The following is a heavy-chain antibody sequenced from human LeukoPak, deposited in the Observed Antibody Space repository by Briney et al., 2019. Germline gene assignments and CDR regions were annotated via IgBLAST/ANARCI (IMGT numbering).Heavy chain of an antibody. D-gene: IGHD3-22*01. V-gene: IGHV3-9*01. CDR1: GFTFDDYA. CDR2: ISWNSGSI. J-gene: IGHJ4*02. CDR3: AKDYDSSGYYYGTFFDY. Sequence: GRSLRLSCAASGFTFDDYAMHWVRQAPGKGLEWVSGISWNSGSIGYADSVKGRFTISRDNAKNSLYLQMNSLRAEDTALYYCAKDYDSSGYYYGTFFDYWGQGTLVTVSS.